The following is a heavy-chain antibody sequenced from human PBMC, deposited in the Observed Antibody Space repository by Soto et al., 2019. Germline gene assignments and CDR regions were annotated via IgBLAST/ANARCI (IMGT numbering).Heavy chain of an antibody. CDR3: ARDLSWGSNWYYYMDV. D-gene: IGHD7-27*01. V-gene: IGHV3-48*01. J-gene: IGHJ6*03. Sequence: EVQLVESGGGLVQPGGSLRLSCATSGFILSDCAMNWVRQAPGKGLEWVSYISSSSSVIDYADSVKGRFTVSRDNARNSLYVQMSSLRAEDTAVYYCARDLSWGSNWYYYMDVWGKGTTVTVSS. CDR1: GFILSDCA. CDR2: ISSSSSVI.